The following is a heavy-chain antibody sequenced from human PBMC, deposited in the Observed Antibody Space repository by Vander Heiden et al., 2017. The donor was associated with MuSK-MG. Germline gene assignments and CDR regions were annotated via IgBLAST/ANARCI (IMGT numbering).Heavy chain of an antibody. J-gene: IGHJ6*03. CDR1: GYSISSGYY. V-gene: IGHV4-38-2*01. D-gene: IGHD3-10*01. CDR3: ATGTRGVIGYYMDV. CDR2: IYHSGST. Sequence: QVQLQESGPGLVKPSETLSLTCAVSGYSISSGYYWGWIRQPPGKGLEWIGSIYHSGSTYYNPSLKSRVTISVDTSKNQFSLKLSSVTAADTAVYYCATGTRGVIGYYMDVWGQGTTVTVSS.